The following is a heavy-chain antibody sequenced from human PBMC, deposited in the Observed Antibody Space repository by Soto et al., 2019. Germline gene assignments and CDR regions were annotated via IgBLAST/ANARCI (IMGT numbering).Heavy chain of an antibody. CDR2: IYYSGST. J-gene: IGHJ4*02. CDR1: GGSISSSSYY. Sequence: PSETLSLTCTVSGGSISSSSYYWGWIRQPPGKGLEWIGSIYYSGSTYYNPSLKSRVTISVDTSKNQFSLKLSSVTAADTAVYYCARSGEWELPEDYFEYWGQGTLVTVSS. D-gene: IGHD1-26*01. V-gene: IGHV4-39*01. CDR3: ARSGEWELPEDYFEY.